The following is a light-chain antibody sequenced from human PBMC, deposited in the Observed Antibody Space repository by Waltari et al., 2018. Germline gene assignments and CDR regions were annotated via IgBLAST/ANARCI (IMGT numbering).Light chain of an antibody. CDR3: QQYNSYSLLT. CDR1: QSISNR. J-gene: IGKJ4*01. V-gene: IGKV1-5*03. Sequence: DIQMTQSPSTRSASVGDRVTITCRASQSISNRLAWYQQKPGKAPKLLIYKASTLESGVPSRFSGSGSGTEFTLTISSLQPDDFATYYCQQYNSYSLLTFGGGTKVEIK. CDR2: KAS.